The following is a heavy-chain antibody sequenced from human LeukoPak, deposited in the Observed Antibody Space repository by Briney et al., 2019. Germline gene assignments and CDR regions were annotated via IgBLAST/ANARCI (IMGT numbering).Heavy chain of an antibody. Sequence: PSETLSLTCTVSGDSISGSSYYWAWIRQSPGKGLERIGSIYQSGSTYYNLSFKNRVTIIVDTSKNQFSLNLSSVTAADTAVYYCGRQGDWFNNADVWGHGAMVTVSS. CDR3: GRQGDWFNNADV. J-gene: IGHJ3*01. CDR2: IYQSGST. CDR1: GDSISGSSYY. V-gene: IGHV4-39*01. D-gene: IGHD3-9*01.